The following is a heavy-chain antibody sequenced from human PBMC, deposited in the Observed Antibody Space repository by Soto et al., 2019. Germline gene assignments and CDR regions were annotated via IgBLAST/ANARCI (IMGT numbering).Heavy chain of an antibody. Sequence: DVQLLESGGDLVQPGGSLRLSCAASGFIFSNYAMSWVRQAPGKGLEWVSLIRGSGGPTNYADSVKGRFTVSRDNSKNILLLQMNGLRAEYTAVYYCVKDFRVGYDWTHDWGQGTVVTVSS. D-gene: IGHD5-12*01. CDR2: IRGSGGPT. CDR1: GFIFSNYA. V-gene: IGHV3-23*01. J-gene: IGHJ4*02. CDR3: VKDFRVGYDWTHD.